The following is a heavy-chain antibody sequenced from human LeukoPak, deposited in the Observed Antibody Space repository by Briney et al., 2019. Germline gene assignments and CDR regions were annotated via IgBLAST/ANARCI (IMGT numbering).Heavy chain of an antibody. CDR1: GGTFRNYA. J-gene: IGHJ4*02. V-gene: IGHV1-69*04. D-gene: IGHD5-24*01. CDR2: IIPVLGTP. CDR3: ASVEMASQLDY. Sequence: SVKVSCKASGGTFRNYAINWVRQAPGLGLEWMGRIIPVLGTPHYAHNFQGRVTITADRSMSTGCMELSSLRSDDTAVYYCASVEMASQLDYWGQGTLVTVSS.